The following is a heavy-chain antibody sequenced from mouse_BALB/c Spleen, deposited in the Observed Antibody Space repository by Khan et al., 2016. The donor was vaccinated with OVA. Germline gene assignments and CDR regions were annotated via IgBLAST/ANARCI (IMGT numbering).Heavy chain of an antibody. CDR1: GYSITSGYG. Sequence: EVQLQESGPGLVKPSQSLSLTCTVTGYSITSGYGWNWIRQFPGNKLEWMGYISYSGSTNYNPSLKSRISINRDTSKKQFFLQLNSVTTEDAATYYCARTARIKYWGQGTTLTVSS. V-gene: IGHV3-2*02. CDR3: ARTARIKY. CDR2: ISYSGST. J-gene: IGHJ2*01. D-gene: IGHD1-2*01.